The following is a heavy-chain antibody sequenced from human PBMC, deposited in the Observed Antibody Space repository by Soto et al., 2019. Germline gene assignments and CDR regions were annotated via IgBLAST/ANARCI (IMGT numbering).Heavy chain of an antibody. Sequence: QVQLVQSGAEVKKPGASVKVSCKASGYTFPSYGISWVLQGPGQGLEWMGWISAYNGNTKYAQKLQGRVTMTTDTSTSTACRELRSLKCDDTAVYYCARDLGGSYYAPVDYWGQGTLVTVSS. J-gene: IGHJ4*02. V-gene: IGHV1-18*01. CDR2: ISAYNGNT. CDR3: ARDLGGSYYAPVDY. D-gene: IGHD1-26*01. CDR1: GYTFPSYG.